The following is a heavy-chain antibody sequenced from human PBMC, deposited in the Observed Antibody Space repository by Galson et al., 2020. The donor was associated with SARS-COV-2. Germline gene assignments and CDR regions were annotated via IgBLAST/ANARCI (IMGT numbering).Heavy chain of an antibody. Sequence: PGGSLRLSCPASGFTFTNFWMTWVRQAPGKGLEWVVNINQEGSEKNYVDSVKGRFTVSRDNARNSLELQMNSLRAEDTAVYYCARGGFYPDYWGQGTLVSVSP. CDR2: INQEGSEK. CDR3: ARGGFYPDY. J-gene: IGHJ4*02. CDR1: GFTFTNFW. V-gene: IGHV3-7*01.